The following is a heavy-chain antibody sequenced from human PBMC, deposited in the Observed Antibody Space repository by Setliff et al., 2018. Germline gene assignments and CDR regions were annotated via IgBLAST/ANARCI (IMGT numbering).Heavy chain of an antibody. Sequence: GSLRLSCAASRFTFSNYWMSWVRQAPGKGLEWVANIKEDGSSAMYADSVKGRFTVSRDNAKNTLYLQMNSLRAEDTAVYYCARAYYGTVNGYSSYYGLDVWGQGTTVTVSS. J-gene: IGHJ6*02. CDR2: IKEDGSSA. CDR3: ARAYYGTVNGYSSYYGLDV. CDR1: RFTFSNYW. V-gene: IGHV3-7*01. D-gene: IGHD3-9*01.